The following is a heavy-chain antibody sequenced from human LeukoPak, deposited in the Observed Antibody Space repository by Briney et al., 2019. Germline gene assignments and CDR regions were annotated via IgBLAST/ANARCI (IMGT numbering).Heavy chain of an antibody. Sequence: GGSLRLSCAASGFTLSTHSMYWVRQAPGKGLEWVSSISASSNFMHYAESVRGRFTISRDNAKNSLYLQMNSLGAQDTAVYYCARPATGYCSSAGCHWDSWGQGTLVTVSS. V-gene: IGHV3-21*01. J-gene: IGHJ4*02. CDR1: GFTLSTHS. CDR2: ISASSNFM. D-gene: IGHD2-2*01. CDR3: ARPATGYCSSAGCHWDS.